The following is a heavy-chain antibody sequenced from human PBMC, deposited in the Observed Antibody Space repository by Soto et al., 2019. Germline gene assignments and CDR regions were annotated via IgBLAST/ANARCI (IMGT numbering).Heavy chain of an antibody. D-gene: IGHD3-9*01. CDR3: ARDNYEIVTGEGYFFDY. CDR1: GYTFISYY. J-gene: IGHJ4*02. CDR2: INPNGGST. Sequence: QVQLVQSGAEVKKPGASVRVSCNASGYTFISYYMHWVRQAPGQGLEWVGIINPNGGSTSYAQKFQGRLTMSRDTSTRTVYMELSGLRSEDTAVYYCARDNYEIVTGEGYFFDYWGQGTLVTVSS. V-gene: IGHV1-46*03.